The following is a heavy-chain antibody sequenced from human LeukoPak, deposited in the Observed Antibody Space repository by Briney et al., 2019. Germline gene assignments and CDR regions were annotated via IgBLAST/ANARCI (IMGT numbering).Heavy chain of an antibody. CDR1: GGSINYGNYY. Sequence: PSQTLSLTCTVSGGSINYGNYYWNWLRQPAGKGLEWIGRFSSTGTTNYNPSLESRVTMSVDTSKNQFSLKLSSVTAADTAVYYCARVNYGSGSVGAFDIWGQGTMVTVSS. J-gene: IGHJ3*02. CDR3: ARVNYGSGSVGAFDI. CDR2: FSSTGTT. V-gene: IGHV4-61*02. D-gene: IGHD3-10*01.